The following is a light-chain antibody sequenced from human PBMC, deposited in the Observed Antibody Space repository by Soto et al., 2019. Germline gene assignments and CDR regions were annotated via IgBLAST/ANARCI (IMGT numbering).Light chain of an antibody. V-gene: IGKV1-39*01. CDR3: QQSYSTPLT. CDR2: AAS. J-gene: IGKJ4*01. CDR1: QSISSY. Sequence: DIQMTQSPSSLSASVGDRVTITCRASQSISSYLNWYQQKPGKAPKLLIYAASSLQSGVPSRFSGSGSGTDFTLTISSLQHEDCATYYCQQSYSTPLTFGGGTKLEIK.